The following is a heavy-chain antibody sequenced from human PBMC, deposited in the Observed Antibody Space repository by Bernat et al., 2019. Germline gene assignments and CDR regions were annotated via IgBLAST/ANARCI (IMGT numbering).Heavy chain of an antibody. Sequence: QVQLLQSGAEVKKPGASVKVSCKASGYTFTSYGISWVRQAPGQGLEWMGWISAYNGNTNYAQKLQARVTTTTATSTSTAYMERRSRRSDATAVYYCARVVDTTHHSRPAYDAGMDVWGQGTTVTVSS. V-gene: IGHV1-18*01. D-gene: IGHD2-15*01. J-gene: IGHJ6*02. CDR2: ISAYNGNT. CDR3: ARVVDTTHHSRPAYDAGMDV. CDR1: GYTFTSYG.